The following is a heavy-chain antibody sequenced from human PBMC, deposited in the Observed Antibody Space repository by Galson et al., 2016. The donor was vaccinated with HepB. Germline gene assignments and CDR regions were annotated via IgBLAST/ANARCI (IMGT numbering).Heavy chain of an antibody. Sequence: QSGAEVKKAGESLQISCKGSGYTFNSYWIGWVRQMPGKGLEWMGMIYPGDSDTRYSPSFQGQVTISADKSIRTAYLQWSSLKASDTAAYYCARHVDPMVREHGMDVWGQGTTVTVSS. D-gene: IGHD3-10*01. V-gene: IGHV5-51*01. CDR3: ARHVDPMVREHGMDV. J-gene: IGHJ6*02. CDR2: IYPGDSDT. CDR1: GYTFNSYW.